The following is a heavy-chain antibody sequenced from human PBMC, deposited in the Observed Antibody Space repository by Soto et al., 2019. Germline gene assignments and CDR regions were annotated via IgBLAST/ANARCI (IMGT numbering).Heavy chain of an antibody. CDR3: AKDKTPGGYGTHDY. D-gene: IGHD3-10*01. CDR1: GFTFSSYA. CDR2: ISGSGGST. J-gene: IGHJ4*02. Sequence: EVQLLESGGGLVQPGGSLRLSCAASGFTFSSYAMSWVRQAPGKGLEWVSTISGSGGSTYYADSVKGRFTISRDNSKNTLYLQMNSLRAEDTAVYYCAKDKTPGGYGTHDYWGQGTLVTVSS. V-gene: IGHV3-23*01.